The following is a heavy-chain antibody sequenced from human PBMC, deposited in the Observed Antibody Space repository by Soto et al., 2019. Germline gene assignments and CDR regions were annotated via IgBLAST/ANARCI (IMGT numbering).Heavy chain of an antibody. V-gene: IGHV3-74*01. D-gene: IGHD3-3*01. Sequence: PGGSLRLSCAASGFTFSSYWMHWVRQAPGKGLVWVSRINSDGSSTSYADSVKGRFTISRDNAKNTLYLQMNSLRAEDTAVYYCARDAQNDFWSGYYLYYYYYGMDAWGQGTTVTVSS. CDR2: INSDGSST. CDR3: ARDAQNDFWSGYYLYYYYYGMDA. J-gene: IGHJ6*02. CDR1: GFTFSSYW.